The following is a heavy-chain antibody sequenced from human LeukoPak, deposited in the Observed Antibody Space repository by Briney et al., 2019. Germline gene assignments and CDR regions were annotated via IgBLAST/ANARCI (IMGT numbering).Heavy chain of an antibody. D-gene: IGHD6-13*01. CDR2: IWYDGSNK. Sequence: GSLRLSCAASGFTFSSYGMHWVRQAPGKGLEWVAVIWYDGSNKYYADSVKGRFTISRDNSKNTLYLQMNSLRAEDTAVYYCARGGTDYTSSSYYYAMDVWGQGTTVAVSS. CDR3: ARGGTDYTSSSYYYAMDV. V-gene: IGHV3-33*01. J-gene: IGHJ6*02. CDR1: GFTFSSYG.